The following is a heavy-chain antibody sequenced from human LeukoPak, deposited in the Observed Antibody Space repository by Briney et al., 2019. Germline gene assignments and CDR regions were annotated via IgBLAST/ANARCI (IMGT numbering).Heavy chain of an antibody. J-gene: IGHJ4*02. CDR1: GFIVTGDH. D-gene: IGHD3-10*01. Sequence: GGSLRLSCAASGFIVTGDHMIWVRQAPGKGLEWVSIIYSNGATYYADSVKGRFTISRDNSKNTLYLQMNSLRVEDTAVYYCARGRSGPDYWGQGTLVTVSS. CDR3: ARGRSGPDY. V-gene: IGHV3-66*01. CDR2: IYSNGAT.